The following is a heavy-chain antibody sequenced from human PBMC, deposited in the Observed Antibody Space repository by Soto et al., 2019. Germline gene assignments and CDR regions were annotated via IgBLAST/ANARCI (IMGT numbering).Heavy chain of an antibody. CDR1: GGSISSGRFY. Sequence: QVQLQESGPGLVKPSQTLTLTCTVSGGSISSGRFYWSWIRQHPGKGLEWIGHISDSGSSYYNPSLESRVTISVDTSKNQSSLKLSAVTAADTAVYFCARTTFYDIFTAYYSLFDYWGQGTMVTVSS. CDR3: ARTTFYDIFTAYYSLFDY. CDR2: ISDSGSS. D-gene: IGHD3-9*01. V-gene: IGHV4-31*03. J-gene: IGHJ4*02.